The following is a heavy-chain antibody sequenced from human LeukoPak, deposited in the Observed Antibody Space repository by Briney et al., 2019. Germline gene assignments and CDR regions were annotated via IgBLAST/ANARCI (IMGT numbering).Heavy chain of an antibody. Sequence: PGGSLRLSCAASGFTFSSYGMHWVRQAPGKGLEWVAFIRDDGSNKYYADSVKGRFTISRDNSKNTLYLQMNSLRAEDTAVYYCARDPQDIVVVPAAIPYYFDYWGQGTLVTVSS. D-gene: IGHD2-2*02. J-gene: IGHJ4*02. CDR3: ARDPQDIVVVPAAIPYYFDY. V-gene: IGHV3-30*02. CDR1: GFTFSSYG. CDR2: IRDDGSNK.